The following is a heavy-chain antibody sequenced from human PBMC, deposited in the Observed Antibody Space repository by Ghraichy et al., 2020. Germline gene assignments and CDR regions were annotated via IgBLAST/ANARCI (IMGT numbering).Heavy chain of an antibody. CDR2: IFYSGST. D-gene: IGHD4-11*01. V-gene: IGHV4-39*01. J-gene: IGHJ4*02. CDR1: GGSISSDAYY. CDR3: ATFVGGVTTGY. Sequence: SQTLSLTCTVSGGSISSDAYYWGWIRQPPGKGLEWIASIFYSGSTYCNPSLKSRVTISVDTSNNQFSLRLSSVTAAYTAVYYCATFVGGVTTGYWGQGTLVTVSS.